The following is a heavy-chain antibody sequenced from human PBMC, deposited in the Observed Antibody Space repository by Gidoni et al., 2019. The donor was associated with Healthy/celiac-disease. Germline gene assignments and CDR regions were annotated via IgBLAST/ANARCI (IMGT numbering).Heavy chain of an antibody. CDR3: AKGIAVPAYYYGMDV. Sequence: QVPLVASGGGVVQPGRSLRLSCAASGFAFSSYGMHWVRQAPGKGLEWVGVISNDGSNKYYADSVKGRFTISRDNSKNTLYLQMNSLRAEDTAVYYCAKGIAVPAYYYGMDVWGQGTTVTVSS. CDR2: ISNDGSNK. V-gene: IGHV3-30*18. CDR1: GFAFSSYG. J-gene: IGHJ6*02. D-gene: IGHD6-19*01.